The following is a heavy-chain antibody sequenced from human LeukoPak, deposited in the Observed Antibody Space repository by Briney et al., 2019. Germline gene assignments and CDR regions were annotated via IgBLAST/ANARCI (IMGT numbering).Heavy chain of an antibody. CDR3: ARDLGEVVPAAIMAFDI. Sequence: GASVKVSCKASGYTFTSYGISWVRQAPGQGLEWMGWISAYNGNTNYAQKLQGRVTMTTDTSTSTAYMELRSLRSDDTAVYYCARDLGEVVPAAIMAFDIWGQGTMVTVSS. D-gene: IGHD2-2*02. CDR1: GYTFTSYG. V-gene: IGHV1-18*01. CDR2: ISAYNGNT. J-gene: IGHJ3*02.